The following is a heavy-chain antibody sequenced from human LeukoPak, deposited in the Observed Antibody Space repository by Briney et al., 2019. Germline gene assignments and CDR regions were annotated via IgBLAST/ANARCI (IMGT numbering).Heavy chain of an antibody. CDR2: ITHSGST. Sequence: SETLSLTCAVYGESFSGYYWRWIRQPPGRGLEWIGEITHSGSTNYNPSLKSRVTISVDTSKNQFSLKLSSVTAADTAVYYCARVDNYYGPFDPWGQGTLVTVSS. J-gene: IGHJ5*02. D-gene: IGHD3-10*01. CDR1: GESFSGYY. V-gene: IGHV4-34*01. CDR3: ARVDNYYGPFDP.